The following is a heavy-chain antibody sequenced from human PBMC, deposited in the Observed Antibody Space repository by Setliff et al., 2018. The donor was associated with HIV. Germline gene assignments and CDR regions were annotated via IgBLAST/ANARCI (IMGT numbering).Heavy chain of an antibody. V-gene: IGHV3-23*01. Sequence: TGGSLRLSCAASGFTFSSYAMHWVRQAPGKGLEWVSSISDRAGTHYADSVKGRFTISRDNSKNTLYLQMNSLRAEDTAVYYCAKMSYYYDNRGWGGAFDIWGQGTMVTVSS. CDR1: GFTFSSYA. D-gene: IGHD3-22*01. J-gene: IGHJ3*02. CDR3: AKMSYYYDNRGWGGAFDI. CDR2: ISDRAGT.